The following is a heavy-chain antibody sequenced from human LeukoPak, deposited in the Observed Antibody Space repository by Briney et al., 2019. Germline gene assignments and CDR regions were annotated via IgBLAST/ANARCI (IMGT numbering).Heavy chain of an antibody. J-gene: IGHJ4*02. CDR1: GFSFSSYW. CDR3: ARDPGRGFDC. Sequence: GGSLRLSCAASGFSFSSYWMTWVRQVPGKGLEWLANIKEDGSERKYVDSVKGRFTISRDNAKNSLFLQMSSLRAVDTAVYYCARDPGRGFDCWGQGTLVTVSS. V-gene: IGHV3-7*01. CDR2: IKEDGSER.